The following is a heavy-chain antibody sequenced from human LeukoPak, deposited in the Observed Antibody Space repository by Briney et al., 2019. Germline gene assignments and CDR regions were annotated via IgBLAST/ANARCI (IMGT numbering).Heavy chain of an antibody. Sequence: SVKVSCKASGGTFSSYAISWVRQAPGQGLEWMGGIIPIFGTANYAQKFQGRVTITADKSTSTAYMELSSLRSEDTAVYYCARASYYGSGSPRYYYYGMDVWGKGTMVTVSS. J-gene: IGHJ6*04. CDR2: IIPIFGTA. CDR1: GGTFSSYA. CDR3: ARASYYGSGSPRYYYYGMDV. D-gene: IGHD3-10*01. V-gene: IGHV1-69*06.